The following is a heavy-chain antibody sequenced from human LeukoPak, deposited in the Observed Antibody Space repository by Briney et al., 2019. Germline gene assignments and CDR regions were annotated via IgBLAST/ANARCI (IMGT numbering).Heavy chain of an antibody. CDR2: IYHSGST. V-gene: IGHV4-38-2*02. CDR3: AVEYGPSDY. Sequence: SETLSLTCTVSGYSISSGYYWGWIRQPPGKGLEWIGSIYHSGSTYYNPSLKSRVTISVDTSKNQFSLKLSSVTAADTAVYYCAVEYGPSDYWGQGTLVTVSS. D-gene: IGHD3-10*01. CDR1: GYSISSGYY. J-gene: IGHJ4*02.